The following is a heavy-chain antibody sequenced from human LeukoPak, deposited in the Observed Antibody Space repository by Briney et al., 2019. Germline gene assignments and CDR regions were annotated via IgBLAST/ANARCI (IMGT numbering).Heavy chain of an antibody. Sequence: GGSLRLSCAASGLTFSSYGMSWVRQAPGRGLEWVSAISTTGGTTYYADSVRGRFTISRDNSRNTLYLQMNSLRAEDTAIYYCAKTPSKPTRAVVHDAFDIWGQGTMVTVSS. CDR2: ISTTGGTT. V-gene: IGHV3-23*01. J-gene: IGHJ3*02. CDR1: GLTFSSYG. CDR3: AKTPSKPTRAVVHDAFDI. D-gene: IGHD2-15*01.